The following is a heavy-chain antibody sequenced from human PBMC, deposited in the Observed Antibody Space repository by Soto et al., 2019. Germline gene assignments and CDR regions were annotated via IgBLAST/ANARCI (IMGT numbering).Heavy chain of an antibody. CDR1: CGSISSYY. J-gene: IGHJ3*02. V-gene: IGHV4-59*01. CDR3: ARDASIVDTTYSDFWRGRGPQDVLDI. D-gene: IGHD3-3*01. CDR2: IYYSGST. Sequence: SETLSLTCTVSCGSISSYYWSWIRQPPGKGLEWIGYIYYSGSTNYNPSLKSRVTISVDTSKNQFSLKLSSLTAADTAVDYCARDASIVDTTYSDFWRGRGPQDVLDIRGQGTLDPV.